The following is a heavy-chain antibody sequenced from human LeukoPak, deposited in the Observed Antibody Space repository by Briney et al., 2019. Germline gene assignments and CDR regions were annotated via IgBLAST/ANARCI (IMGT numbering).Heavy chain of an antibody. Sequence: EASVKVSCKASGGTFGSYAISWVRQTPGQGLEWMGGIIPIFGTANYAQEFQGRVTITTDESTSTAYMELSSLRSEDTAVYYCARDLGTYSGYRRARYYFDYWGQGTLVTVSS. CDR2: IIPIFGTA. CDR1: GGTFGSYA. D-gene: IGHD5-12*01. CDR3: ARDLGTYSGYRRARYYFDY. V-gene: IGHV1-69*05. J-gene: IGHJ4*02.